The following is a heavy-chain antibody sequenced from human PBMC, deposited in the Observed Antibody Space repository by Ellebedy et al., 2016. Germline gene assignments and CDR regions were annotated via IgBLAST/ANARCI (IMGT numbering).Heavy chain of an antibody. CDR3: ARDKAEGSGTDY. V-gene: IGHV1-18*01. J-gene: IGHJ4*02. CDR1: GYTFTSYD. Sequence: ASVKVSXXASGYTFTSYDINWVRQAPGQGLEWMGWISAYNGNTNYAQKLQGRVTMTTDTSTSTAYMELRSLRSDDTAVYYCARDKAEGSGTDYWGQGTLVTVSS. D-gene: IGHD6-19*01. CDR2: ISAYNGNT.